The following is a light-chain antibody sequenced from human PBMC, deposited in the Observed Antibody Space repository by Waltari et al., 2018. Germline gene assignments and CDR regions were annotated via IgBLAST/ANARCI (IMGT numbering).Light chain of an antibody. CDR1: QSLLHRNGYNS. Sequence: DIVMTQSPLSLPVTPGEPASISCRSSQSLLHRNGYNSLEWYLQKPGTSPHVLIYMGSNRAAGVPDRFSGSGSGTDFTLKISRVEAEDVGVYYCMEALHTRPLTFGGGTKVEIK. V-gene: IGKV2-28*01. CDR3: MEALHTRPLT. CDR2: MGS. J-gene: IGKJ4*01.